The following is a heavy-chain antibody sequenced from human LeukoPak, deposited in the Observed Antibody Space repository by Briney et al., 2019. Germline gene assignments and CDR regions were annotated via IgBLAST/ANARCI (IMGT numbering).Heavy chain of an antibody. CDR3: ASDAYTGSGRPPCDY. CDR2: INTNTGNP. CDR1: GYTFTSYA. J-gene: IGHJ4*02. V-gene: IGHV7-4-1*02. D-gene: IGHD3-16*01. Sequence: ASVKVSCKAFGYTFTSYAMNWVRQAPGQGLEWMGWINTNTGNPTYAQGFTGRFVFSLDTSVSTAYLQISSLKAEDTAVYYCASDAYTGSGRPPCDYWGQGTLVTVSS.